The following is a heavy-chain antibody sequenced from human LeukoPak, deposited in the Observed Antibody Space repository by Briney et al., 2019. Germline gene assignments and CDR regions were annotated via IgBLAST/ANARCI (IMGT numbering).Heavy chain of an antibody. CDR1: GFTFSSYG. CDR2: ISYDGSNK. V-gene: IGHV3-30*18. J-gene: IGHJ4*02. CDR3: AKDGGLWVSAHWGDS. D-gene: IGHD7-27*01. Sequence: GGSLRLSCAASGFTFSSYGMHWVRQAPGKGLEWVAVISYDGSNKYYADSVKGRLTISRDNSKNTLYLQMNSLRADDTAVYYCAKDGGLWVSAHWGDSWGRGTLVTVSS.